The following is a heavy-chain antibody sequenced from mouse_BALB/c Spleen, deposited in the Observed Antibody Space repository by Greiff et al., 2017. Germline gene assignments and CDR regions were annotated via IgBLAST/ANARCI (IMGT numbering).Heavy chain of an antibody. J-gene: IGHJ1*01. V-gene: IGHV1-5*01. CDR3: TRRGKLRHWYFDV. Sequence: EVKLQQSGTVLARPGASVKMSCKASGYSFTSYWMHWVKQRPGQGLEWIGAIYPGNSDTSYNQKFKGKAKLTAVTSASTAYMELSSLTNEDSAVYYCTRRGKLRHWYFDVWGAGTTVTVSS. CDR2: IYPGNSDT. CDR1: GYSFTSYW. D-gene: IGHD1-2*01.